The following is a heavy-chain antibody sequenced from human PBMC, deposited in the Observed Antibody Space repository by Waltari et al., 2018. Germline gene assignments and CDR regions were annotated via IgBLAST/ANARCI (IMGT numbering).Heavy chain of an antibody. Sequence: EVQLVESGGGLVQPGGSLRLSCEVSGFIFSDYWMSWVRQAPGRGLEWVANIKDDGTEKYYVDSVKGRFTVSRDNGRNLVYLEMNSLRVEDTAFYYCGTNRSPWGTQAAGTAWFDPRGQGILVTVSS. CDR2: IKDDGTEK. J-gene: IGHJ5*02. CDR3: GTNRSPWGTQAAGTAWFDP. CDR1: GFIFSDYW. V-gene: IGHV3-7*01. D-gene: IGHD6-13*01.